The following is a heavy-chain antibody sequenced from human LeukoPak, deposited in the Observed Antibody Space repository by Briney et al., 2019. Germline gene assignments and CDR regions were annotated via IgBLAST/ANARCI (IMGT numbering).Heavy chain of an antibody. CDR1: GGSISSGGYS. CDR3: ARGGRFLEWLAEPDFDY. D-gene: IGHD3-3*01. CDR2: IYHSGST. V-gene: IGHV4-30-2*01. Sequence: PSETLSLTCAVSGGSISSGGYSWSWIRQPPGKGLEWIGYIYHSGSTYYNPSLKSRVTISADRSKNQFSLKLSSVTAADTAVYYCARGGRFLEWLAEPDFDYWGQGTLVTVSS. J-gene: IGHJ4*02.